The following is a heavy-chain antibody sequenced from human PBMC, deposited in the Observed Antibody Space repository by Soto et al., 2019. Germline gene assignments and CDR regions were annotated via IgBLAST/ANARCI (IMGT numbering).Heavy chain of an antibody. CDR3: ASPDVSGWYGMDV. CDR2: IYPGDSDT. J-gene: IGHJ6*02. V-gene: IGHV5-51*01. Sequence: GESLKISCKGFGYSFTRYLIGWVRPMPGKGLEWMGIIYPGDSDTRYSPSFQGQVTISADKSISTAYLQWSSLKASDTAMYYCASPDVSGWYGMDVWGQGTTVTVSS. D-gene: IGHD6-19*01. CDR1: GYSFTRYL.